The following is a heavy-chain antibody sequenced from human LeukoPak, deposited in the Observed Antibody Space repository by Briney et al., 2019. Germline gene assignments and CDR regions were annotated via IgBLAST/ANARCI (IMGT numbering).Heavy chain of an antibody. CDR2: INSDGSTT. J-gene: IGHJ4*02. D-gene: IGHD4-17*01. V-gene: IGHV3-74*01. CDR1: GFILSDYW. Sequence: PGGSLRLSCAAYGFILSDYWMHWVRHAPGKGLVWVLRINSDGSTTSYADSVKGRFTISRDNARNTLYLQMNSLRGEDTAVYYCARGGTVTTFDYWGQGTLVTVSS. CDR3: ARGGTVTTFDY.